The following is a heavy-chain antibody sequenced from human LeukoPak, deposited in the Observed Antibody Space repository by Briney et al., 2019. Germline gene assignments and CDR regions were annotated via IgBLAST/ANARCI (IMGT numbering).Heavy chain of an antibody. V-gene: IGHV3-23*01. CDR1: GLTFSSTT. CDR2: ITAIAGRT. CDR3: TKDRRGPAAGTWYFDS. D-gene: IGHD6-13*01. Sequence: GGSLRLSCVASGLTFSSTTMGWARQAPGGGLEWVSRITAIAGRTYYADSVRGRFTISRDNSKNTVYLQLNSLRAGDTAIYYCTKDRRGPAAGTWYFDSWGQGTLVTVSS. J-gene: IGHJ4*02.